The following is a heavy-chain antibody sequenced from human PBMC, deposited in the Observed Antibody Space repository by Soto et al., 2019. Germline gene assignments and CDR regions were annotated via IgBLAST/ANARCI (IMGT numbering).Heavy chain of an antibody. CDR1: GGSFSGYY. V-gene: IGHV4-34*01. D-gene: IGHD1-1*01. CDR3: ARGLLERRYFDY. J-gene: IGHJ4*02. CDR2: INHSGST. Sequence: SETLSLTCAVYGGSFSGYYWSWIRQPSGKGLEWIGEINHSGSTNYNPSLKSRVTISVDTSKNQFSLKLSSVTAADTAVYYCARGLLERRYFDYWGQGTLVTVS.